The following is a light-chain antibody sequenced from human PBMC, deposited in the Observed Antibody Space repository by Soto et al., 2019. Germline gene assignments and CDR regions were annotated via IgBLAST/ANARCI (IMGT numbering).Light chain of an antibody. CDR3: SSYAGSSNLGV. J-gene: IGLJ2*01. V-gene: IGLV2-8*01. CDR2: EVS. Sequence: QSVLTQPPSASGSPGQSVTISCTGTSSDVGGYNYVSWYQQHPGKAPKLMIYEVSKRPSGVPDRFSGSKSGNTASLTVSGLQAEDEAEYYCSSYAGSSNLGVFGGGTKLTVL. CDR1: SSDVGGYNY.